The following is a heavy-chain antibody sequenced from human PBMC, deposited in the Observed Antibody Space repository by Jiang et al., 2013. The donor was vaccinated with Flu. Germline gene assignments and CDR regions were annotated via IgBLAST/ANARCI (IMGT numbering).Heavy chain of an antibody. D-gene: IGHD4-11*01. Sequence: LLKPSETLSLTCTVSGGSISTYYWNWIRQPPGKGLEWIGYIYYSGSTNYNPSLKSRVTISVDTSKSQFSLKLTSVTAADTAVYYCARVNRQEYSNSPLDSWGQGTLVTVSS. CDR3: ARVNRQEYSNSPLDS. CDR2: IYYSGST. J-gene: IGHJ4*02. CDR1: GGSISTYY. V-gene: IGHV4-59*01.